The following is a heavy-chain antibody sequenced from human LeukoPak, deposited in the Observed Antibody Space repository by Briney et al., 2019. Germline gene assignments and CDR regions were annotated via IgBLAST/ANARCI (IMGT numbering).Heavy chain of an antibody. CDR2: ISAYNSNT. CDR1: GYTFTSYG. D-gene: IGHD1-26*01. Sequence: ASVKVSCKASGYTFTSYGINWVRQAPGQGLEWMGWISAYNSNTHYAQKLQGRVTMTTDTSTSTAYMEVRSLRSDDTAVYYCAREESIGSYQFLHDYWGQGTLVTVSS. CDR3: AREESIGSYQFLHDY. V-gene: IGHV1-18*01. J-gene: IGHJ4*02.